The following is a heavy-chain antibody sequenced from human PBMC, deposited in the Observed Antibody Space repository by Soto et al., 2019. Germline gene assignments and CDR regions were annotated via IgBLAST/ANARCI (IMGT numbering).Heavy chain of an antibody. CDR2: IYWNGEK. J-gene: IGHJ4*02. D-gene: IGHD6-13*01. CDR3: AHRIAEPGRTLDY. CDR1: GFSLRTDAVG. Sequence: QITLKESGPPLVRPTQTLTLTCTVSGFSLRTDAVGVAWIRQSPGKALEWLGIIYWNGEKRYKSSLQTRLTITRDTSKNQVVLTMTDMAPLDTATYFCAHRIAEPGRTLDYWSQGVLVTVSS. V-gene: IGHV2-5*01.